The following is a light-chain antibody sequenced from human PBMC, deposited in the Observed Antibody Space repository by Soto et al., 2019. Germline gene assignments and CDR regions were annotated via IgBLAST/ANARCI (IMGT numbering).Light chain of an antibody. CDR1: HNIATY. CDR2: TAT. Sequence: DIQVTQSPSSLSASVGDRVTITCRTSHNIATYLYWYQHRPGKAPNLLIYTATGLQSGVPSRFSGSGTGTDFTLTISALQPEDFTSYFCQQTYATPFTFGRGTTV. J-gene: IGKJ3*01. CDR3: QQTYATPFT. V-gene: IGKV1-39*01.